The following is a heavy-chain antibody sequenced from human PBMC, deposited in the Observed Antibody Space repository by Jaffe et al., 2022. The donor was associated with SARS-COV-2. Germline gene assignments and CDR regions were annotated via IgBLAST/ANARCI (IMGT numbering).Heavy chain of an antibody. Sequence: QVQLQESGPGLVKPSETLSLTCTVSGGSINNYYWSWIRQPPGKGLEWIGYIYYSGSTNYNPSLKSRVTISVDTSKNEFSLQLTSVTAADTAVYYCARAISSGYYWRYYFDYWGQGTLVTVSS. V-gene: IGHV4-59*01. CDR3: ARAISSGYYWRYYFDY. D-gene: IGHD3-22*01. CDR2: IYYSGST. J-gene: IGHJ4*02. CDR1: GGSINNYY.